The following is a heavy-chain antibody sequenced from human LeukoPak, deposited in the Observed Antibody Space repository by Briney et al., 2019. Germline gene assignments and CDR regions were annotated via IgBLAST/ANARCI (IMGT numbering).Heavy chain of an antibody. D-gene: IGHD3-10*01. V-gene: IGHV1-69*05. CDR1: GGTFSSYA. Sequence: SVKVSCKASGGTFSSYAISWVRQAPGQGLEWMGGIIPIFGTANYAQKFQGRVTITTDESTSTAYMELSSLRSEDTAVYYCARGQRITMVRGVIMASSFDYWGQGTLVTVSS. J-gene: IGHJ4*02. CDR3: ARGQRITMVRGVIMASSFDY. CDR2: IIPIFGTA.